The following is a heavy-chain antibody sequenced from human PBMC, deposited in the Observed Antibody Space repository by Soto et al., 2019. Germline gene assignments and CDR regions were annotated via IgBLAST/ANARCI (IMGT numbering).Heavy chain of an antibody. CDR1: GFTFSSYA. J-gene: IGHJ4*02. Sequence: LRLSCAASGFTFSSYAMSWVRQAPGKGLEWVSAISGSGGSTYYADSVKGRFTISRDNSKNTLYLQMNSLRAEDTAVYYCAKSRFLEWLFTYFDYWGQGTLVTVSS. V-gene: IGHV3-23*01. CDR2: ISGSGGST. CDR3: AKSRFLEWLFTYFDY. D-gene: IGHD3-3*01.